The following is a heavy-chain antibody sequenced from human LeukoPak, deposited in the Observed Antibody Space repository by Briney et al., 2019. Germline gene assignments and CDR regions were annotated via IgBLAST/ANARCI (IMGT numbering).Heavy chain of an antibody. V-gene: IGHV3-23*01. D-gene: IGHD1-26*01. CDR1: GFTFRSYA. J-gene: IGHJ3*02. CDR2: ISGSGGST. CDR3: ARGVLGATGLDAFDI. Sequence: PGGSLRLSCAASGFTFRSYAMSWVRQAPGKGLEWVSAISGSGGSTYYADSVKGRFTISRDNSRNTLYVQMNSLRAEDTAVYYCARGVLGATGLDAFDIWGQGTLVTVSS.